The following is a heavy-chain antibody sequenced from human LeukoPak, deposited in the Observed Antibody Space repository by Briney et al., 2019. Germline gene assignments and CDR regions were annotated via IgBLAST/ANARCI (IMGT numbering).Heavy chain of an antibody. J-gene: IGHJ4*02. CDR1: GFTFSSYG. Sequence: GGSLRLSCAASGFTFSSYGMHWVRQAPGKGLEWVAFIRYDGSNKYYADSVKGRFTISRDNSKNMLYLQMNSLRAEDTAVYYCAKWGTSDSSGYFDYWGQGTLVTVSS. CDR2: IRYDGSNK. V-gene: IGHV3-30*02. D-gene: IGHD3-22*01. CDR3: AKWGTSDSSGYFDY.